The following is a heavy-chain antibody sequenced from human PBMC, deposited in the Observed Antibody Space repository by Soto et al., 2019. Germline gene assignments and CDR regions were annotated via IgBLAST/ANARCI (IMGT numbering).Heavy chain of an antibody. V-gene: IGHV3-15*01. CDR1: GFTFSNAW. J-gene: IGHJ5*02. CDR2: VKSKTDGGTT. D-gene: IGHD3-10*01. Sequence: EVQLVESGGGLVKPGGSLRLSCAASGFTFSNAWMSWVRQAPGKGLEWVGRVKSKTDGGTTDYAAPVKGRFTISRDDSKNTLCLQMNSLKTEDTAVYYCTRQGGAYYGSLWPHNWFGPWGQGTLVTVSS. CDR3: TRQGGAYYGSLWPHNWFGP.